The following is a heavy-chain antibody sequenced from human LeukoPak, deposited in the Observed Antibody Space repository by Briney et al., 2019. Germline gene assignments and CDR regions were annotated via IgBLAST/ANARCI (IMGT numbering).Heavy chain of an antibody. CDR3: ASTSGKFYYYYYMDV. D-gene: IGHD1-26*01. Sequence: PSETLSLTCTVSGGSISSSSYYWGWIRQPPGKGLEWIGSIYYSGSTYYNPSLKSRVTISVDTSKNQFSLKLSSVTAADTAVYYCASTSGKFYYYYYMDVWGKGTTVTVSS. CDR1: GGSISSSSYY. V-gene: IGHV4-39*01. J-gene: IGHJ6*03. CDR2: IYYSGST.